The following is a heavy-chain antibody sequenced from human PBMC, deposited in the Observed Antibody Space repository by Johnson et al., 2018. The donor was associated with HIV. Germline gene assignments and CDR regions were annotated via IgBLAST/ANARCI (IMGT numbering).Heavy chain of an antibody. V-gene: IGHV3-7*01. CDR3: AKEKAVVTALYDAFDI. D-gene: IGHD2-21*02. J-gene: IGHJ3*02. CDR1: GFTFNTYW. Sequence: VQLVESGGGLVQPGGSLRLSCIASGFTFNTYWMTWVRQAPGQGLEWVANINHDVSAIHYVDSVKGRFTISRDNAKRSLFLQMNSLRAEDTAVYYCAKEKAVVTALYDAFDIWGQGTMVTVSS. CDR2: INHDVSAI.